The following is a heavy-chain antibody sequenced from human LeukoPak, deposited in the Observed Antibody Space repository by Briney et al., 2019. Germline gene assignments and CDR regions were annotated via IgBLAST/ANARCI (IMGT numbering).Heavy chain of an antibody. CDR3: ARVRPDYYYGMDV. J-gene: IGHJ6*02. D-gene: IGHD2-2*01. CDR1: GGSISSYY. Sequence: PSETLSPTCTVSGGSISSYYWSWIRQPPGKGLEWIGYIYYSGSTNYNPSLKSRVTISVDTSKNQFSLKLSSVTAADTAVYYCARVRPDYYYGMDVWGQGTTVTVSS. V-gene: IGHV4-59*01. CDR2: IYYSGST.